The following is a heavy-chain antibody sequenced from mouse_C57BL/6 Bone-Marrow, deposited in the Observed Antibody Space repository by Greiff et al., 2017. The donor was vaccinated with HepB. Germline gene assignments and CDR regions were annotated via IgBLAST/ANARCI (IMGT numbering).Heavy chain of an antibody. V-gene: IGHV1-82*01. J-gene: IGHJ3*01. Sequence: VQLQESGPELVKPGASVKISCKASGYAFSSSWMNWVKQRPGKGLEWIGRIYPGDGDTNYNGKFKGKATLTADKSSSTAYMQLSSLTSEDSAVYFCARSGGPAWFAYWGQGTLVTVSA. CDR1: GYAFSSSW. CDR3: ARSGGPAWFAY. D-gene: IGHD3-1*01. CDR2: IYPGDGDT.